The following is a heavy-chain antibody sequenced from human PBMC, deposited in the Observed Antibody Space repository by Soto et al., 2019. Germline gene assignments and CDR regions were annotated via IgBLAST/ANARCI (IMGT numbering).Heavy chain of an antibody. J-gene: IGHJ4*02. CDR2: ISYDGSNK. Sequence: QVQLVESGGGVVQPGRSLRLSCAASGFTFSSYGMHWVRQAPGKGLEWVAVISYDGSNKYYADSVKGRFTISRDNSKNTLYLQMNSLRAEDTAVYYCAKDPHSSSILIRWGQGTLVTVSS. CDR3: AKDPHSSSILIR. CDR1: GFTFSSYG. V-gene: IGHV3-30*18. D-gene: IGHD3-16*02.